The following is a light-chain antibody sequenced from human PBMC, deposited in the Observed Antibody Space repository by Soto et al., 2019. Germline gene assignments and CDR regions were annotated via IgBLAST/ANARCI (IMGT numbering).Light chain of an antibody. J-gene: IGKJ1*01. CDR2: ASA. CDR3: LQTTIFPWT. CDR1: QDVGNW. Sequence: DIQMTQSPSYVSASVGDRVSITCRASQDVGNWLAWYQQKPGQAPTLLIYASASLQSGVPSRFSGSGAGTDFTLLISSRQPEDCAMDGCLQTTIFPWTFGQGTKGEL. V-gene: IGKV1-12*01.